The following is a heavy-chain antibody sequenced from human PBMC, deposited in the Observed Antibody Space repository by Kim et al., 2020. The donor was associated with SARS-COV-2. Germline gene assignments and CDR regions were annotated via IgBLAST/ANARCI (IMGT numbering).Heavy chain of an antibody. D-gene: IGHD3-9*01. CDR3: AKDRGDWLFIDY. CDR2: ISWNSGSI. V-gene: IGHV3-9*01. Sequence: GGSLRLSCAASGFTFDDYAMHWVRQAPGKGLEWVSGISWNSGSIGYADSVKGRFTISRDNAKNSLYLQMNSLRAEDTALYYCAKDRGDWLFIDYWGQGTL. J-gene: IGHJ4*02. CDR1: GFTFDDYA.